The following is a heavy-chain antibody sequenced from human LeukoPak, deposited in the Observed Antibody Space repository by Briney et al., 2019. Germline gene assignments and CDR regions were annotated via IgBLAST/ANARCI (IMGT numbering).Heavy chain of an antibody. CDR1: GYTLTDYY. D-gene: IGHD3-22*01. CDR2: INPNSGGT. Sequence: ASVKVSCKASGYTLTDYYMHWVRQAPGQGLEWMGRINPNSGGTNYAQKFQGRVTMTRDTSISTVYMELSRLRSDDTAVYYCARVGYYESSGYEYWGQGTLATVSS. V-gene: IGHV1-2*06. J-gene: IGHJ4*02. CDR3: ARVGYYESSGYEY.